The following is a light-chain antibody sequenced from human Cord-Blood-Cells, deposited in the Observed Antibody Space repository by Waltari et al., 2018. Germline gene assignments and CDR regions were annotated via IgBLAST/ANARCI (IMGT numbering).Light chain of an antibody. J-gene: IGLJ3*02. CDR2: GKN. Sequence: SSELTQDPAVSVALGQTVRITCQGDSLRSYYASWYQQKPGQAPVLVIYGKNNRPSGIPDGFSGSSSGNTASLTITGAQAEDEADYYCNSRDSSGNPNWVFGGGTKLTVL. CDR3: NSRDSSGNPNWV. V-gene: IGLV3-19*01. CDR1: SLRSYY.